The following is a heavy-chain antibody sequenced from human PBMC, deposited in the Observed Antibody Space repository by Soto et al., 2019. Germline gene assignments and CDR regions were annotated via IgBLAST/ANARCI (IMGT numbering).Heavy chain of an antibody. CDR2: INHSGST. D-gene: IGHD2-21*02. J-gene: IGHJ4*02. CDR1: GGSFSGYY. Sequence: SETLSLTCAVYGGSFSGYYWSWIRQPPGKGLEWIGEINHSGSTNYNPSLKSRVTISVDTSKNQFSLKLSSVTAADTAMYYCARGGDWTFDFRGQGTPVTVSS. CDR3: ARGGDWTFDF. V-gene: IGHV4-34*01.